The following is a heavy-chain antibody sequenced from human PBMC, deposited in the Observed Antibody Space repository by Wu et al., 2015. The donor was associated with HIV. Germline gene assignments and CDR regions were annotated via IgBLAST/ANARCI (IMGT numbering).Heavy chain of an antibody. CDR3: ARGLPYYYDSSGYYA. V-gene: IGHV1-69*05. CDR2: IIPIFGTT. D-gene: IGHD3-22*01. Sequence: QVRLVQSGAEVKKPGSSLKVSCKASGGTFSSYAINWVRQAPGQGLEWMGGIIPIFGTTNYAQKFQGRVTITTDESTSTAYMELSSLRSEDTAVYYCARGLPYYYDSSGYYAWGQGTLVTVSS. CDR1: GGTFSSYA. J-gene: IGHJ4*02.